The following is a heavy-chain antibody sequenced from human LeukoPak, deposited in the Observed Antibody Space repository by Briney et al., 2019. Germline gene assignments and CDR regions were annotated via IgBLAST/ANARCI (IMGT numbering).Heavy chain of an antibody. J-gene: IGHJ5*02. CDR2: INHSGST. Sequence: PSETLSLTCAVYGGSFSGYYWSWIRQPPGKGLEWIGEINHSGSTNYNPSLKSRVTISVDTSKNQFSLKVSSVTAADTAVYYCARHGAYCTGGSCNRFDPWGQGTLVTVSS. D-gene: IGHD2-15*01. V-gene: IGHV4-34*01. CDR3: ARHGAYCTGGSCNRFDP. CDR1: GGSFSGYY.